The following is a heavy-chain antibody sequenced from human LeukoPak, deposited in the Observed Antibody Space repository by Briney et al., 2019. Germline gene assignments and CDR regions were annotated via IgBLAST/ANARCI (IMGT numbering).Heavy chain of an antibody. CDR2: ISGSGGST. V-gene: IGHV3-23*01. D-gene: IGHD2-2*01. CDR3: AKDMQDIVVVPAAPTFDY. J-gene: IGHJ4*02. CDR1: GFAFTTYA. Sequence: SGGSLRLSCAASGFAFTTYAMTWVRQAPGKGLEWVSGISGSGGSTYYADSVKGRFTISRDNSKNTLYLQMNSLRAEDTALYYCAKDMQDIVVVPAAPTFDYWGQGTLVTVSS.